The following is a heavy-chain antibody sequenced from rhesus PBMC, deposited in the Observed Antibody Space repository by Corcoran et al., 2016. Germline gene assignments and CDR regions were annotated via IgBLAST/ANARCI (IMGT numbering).Heavy chain of an antibody. J-gene: IGHJ4*01. CDR3: AKDRYPGYCSSTYCSSALDYFDY. D-gene: IGHD2-15*01. CDR2: INSGGGST. CDR1: GFTFSSYG. Sequence: EVQLVETGGGLVQPGGSLKLSCAASGFTFSSYGMSWVRQAPGKGLAWVSVINSGGGSTYHADSVQGRFTISRDNSKNTLSLQMNSLRAEDTAVYYCAKDRYPGYCSSTYCSSALDYFDYWGQGVLVTVSS. V-gene: IGHV3S5*01.